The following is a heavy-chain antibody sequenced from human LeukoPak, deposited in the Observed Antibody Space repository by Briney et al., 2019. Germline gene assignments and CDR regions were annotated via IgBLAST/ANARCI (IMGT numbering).Heavy chain of an antibody. CDR2: IYSGGST. V-gene: IGHV3-66*01. J-gene: IGHJ4*02. CDR1: GFTFDDYG. Sequence: GGSLRLSCAASGFTFDDYGMSWVRQAPGKGLEWVSVIYSGGSTYYADSVKGRFTISRDNSKNTLYLQMHSLRAGDTAVYYCARDSPQNTVIDYWGQGTLVTVSS. D-gene: IGHD2/OR15-2a*01. CDR3: ARDSPQNTVIDY.